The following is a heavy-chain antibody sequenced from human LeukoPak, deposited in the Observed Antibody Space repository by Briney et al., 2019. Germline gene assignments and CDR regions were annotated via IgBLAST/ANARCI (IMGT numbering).Heavy chain of an antibody. D-gene: IGHD6-6*01. V-gene: IGHV1-2*02. CDR3: ARDYSSSSGYFDY. CDR2: INPNSGGT. J-gene: IGHJ4*02. Sequence: ASVKVSCKASGYTFTGYYMHWVRQAPGQGLEWMGWINPNSGGTIYAQQFQGRVTMTRDTSISTAYMELSRLRSDDTAVYYCARDYSSSSGYFDYWGQGTLVTVSS. CDR1: GYTFTGYY.